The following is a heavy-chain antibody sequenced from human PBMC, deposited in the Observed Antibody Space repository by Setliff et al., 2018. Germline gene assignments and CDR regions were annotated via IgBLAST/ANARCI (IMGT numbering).Heavy chain of an antibody. D-gene: IGHD1-26*01. CDR2: LNPSSGNT. V-gene: IGHV1-8*03. J-gene: IGHJ3*02. CDR3: ARAHSGSDFHDPFDI. Sequence: ASVKVSCKASGYSFTSNDINWVRQATGQGPEWMGWLNPSSGNTGYAPKFQGRVPITRSTSLSTAYMELSSLRSEDTAIYYCARAHSGSDFHDPFDIWGQGTMVTVSS. CDR1: GYSFTSND.